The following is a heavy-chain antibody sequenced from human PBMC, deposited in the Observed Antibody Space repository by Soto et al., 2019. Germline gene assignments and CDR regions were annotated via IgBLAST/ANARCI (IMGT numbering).Heavy chain of an antibody. Sequence: QVQLVQSGAEVKRPGASVKVSCKASGDTLSNFDFNWVRQATGQGLEWMGWMYPNNGQTAYARTFQGRVTMTWNSSISTAYMELSSLTSEDTAVYYCATMLRGLIHWLDPWGQGTLVTVSS. CDR2: MYPNNGQT. CDR1: GDTLSNFD. J-gene: IGHJ5*02. D-gene: IGHD3-16*01. V-gene: IGHV1-8*01. CDR3: ATMLRGLIHWLDP.